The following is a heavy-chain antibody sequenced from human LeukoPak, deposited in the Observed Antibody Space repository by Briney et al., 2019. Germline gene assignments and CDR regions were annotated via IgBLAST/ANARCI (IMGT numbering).Heavy chain of an antibody. V-gene: IGHV4-59*12. J-gene: IGHJ4*02. CDR2: IYYSGST. CDR1: GGSISSYY. D-gene: IGHD3-10*01. Sequence: PSGTLSLTCTVSGGSISSYYWSWIGQPPGKGLEWIGYIYYSGSTNYNPSLKSRVTISVDTSKNQFSLKLSSVTAADTAVYYCARVRYGSGSLWGQRTLVTVSS. CDR3: ARVRYGSGSL.